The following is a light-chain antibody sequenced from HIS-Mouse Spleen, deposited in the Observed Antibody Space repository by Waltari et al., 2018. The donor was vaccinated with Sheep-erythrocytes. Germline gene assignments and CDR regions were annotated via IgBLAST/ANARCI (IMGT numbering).Light chain of an antibody. CDR1: KLGDKY. CDR3: QAWDSSIVV. Sequence: SYELTQPPSVSVSPGPTARIPCSREKLGDKYACWYQQKPGQSPVLVIYQDSKRPSGIPERFSGSNSGNTATLTISGTQAMDEADYYCQAWDSSIVVFGGGTKLTVL. V-gene: IGLV3-1*01. CDR2: QDS. J-gene: IGLJ2*01.